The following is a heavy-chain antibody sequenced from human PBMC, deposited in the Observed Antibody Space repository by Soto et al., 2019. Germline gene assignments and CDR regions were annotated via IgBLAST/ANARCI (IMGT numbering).Heavy chain of an antibody. V-gene: IGHV1-58*02. D-gene: IGHD6-19*01. CDR3: AAPASSGSKVAFDI. Sequence: SAKVSCEECGVRFACSARWWLYHSSRQRLEWIGWIVVGSGNTNYAQKFQERVTITRDMSTSTAYMELSSLRSEDTAVYYCAAPASSGSKVAFDIWGQGPMIT. CDR2: IVVGSGNT. J-gene: IGHJ3*02. CDR1: GVRFACSA.